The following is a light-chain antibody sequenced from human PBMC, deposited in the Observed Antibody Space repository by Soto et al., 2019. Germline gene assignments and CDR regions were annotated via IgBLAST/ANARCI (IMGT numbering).Light chain of an antibody. CDR3: HQRSSWPPVT. V-gene: IGKV3-11*01. CDR2: DAS. CDR1: QSVSSY. Sequence: PGERATLSCRASQSVSSYLAWYQQKPGQAPRLLIYDASTRATGIPARFSGSGSGTDFTLTISSLQPEDIAVYYCHQRSSWPPVTFGQGTRLEIK. J-gene: IGKJ5*01.